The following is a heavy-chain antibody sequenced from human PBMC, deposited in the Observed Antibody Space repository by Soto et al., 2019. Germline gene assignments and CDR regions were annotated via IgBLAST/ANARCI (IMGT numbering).Heavy chain of an antibody. CDR2: INAGNGNT. J-gene: IGHJ5*02. CDR1: GYTFTSYA. V-gene: IGHV1-3*01. Sequence: VASVKVSCKASGYTFTSYAMHWVRQAPGQSLEWMGWINAGNGNTKYSQKFQGRVTITRDTSASTAYMELSSLRSEDTAVYYCARPRYCSGGSCYFVLDPWGQGTLVTVSS. CDR3: ARPRYCSGGSCYFVLDP. D-gene: IGHD2-15*01.